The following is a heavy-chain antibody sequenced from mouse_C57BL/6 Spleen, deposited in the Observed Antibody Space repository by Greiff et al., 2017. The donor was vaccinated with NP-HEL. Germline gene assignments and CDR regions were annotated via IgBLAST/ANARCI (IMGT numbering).Heavy chain of an antibody. CDR3: ARGDYYGSSYDYYAMDY. D-gene: IGHD1-1*01. CDR1: GFTFSDYG. J-gene: IGHJ4*01. Sequence: EVQGVESGGGLVKPGGSLKLSCAASGFTFSDYGMHWVRQAPEKGLEWVAYISSGSSTIYYADTVKGRFTISRDNAKNTLFLQMTSLRSEDTAMYYCARGDYYGSSYDYYAMDYWGQGTSVTVSS. CDR2: ISSGSSTI. V-gene: IGHV5-17*01.